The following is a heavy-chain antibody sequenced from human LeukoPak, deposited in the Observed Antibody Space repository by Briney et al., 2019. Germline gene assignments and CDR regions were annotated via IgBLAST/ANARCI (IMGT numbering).Heavy chain of an antibody. Sequence: GASVKVSCKASGYTFTSYGISWVRQAPGQGLEWMGWISAYNGNTNYAQKLQGRVTMTTDTSTSTAYMELRSLRSDDTAVYYCARVAQVVGATRAIWFDPWGQGTLVTVSS. CDR2: ISAYNGNT. CDR1: GYTFTSYG. D-gene: IGHD1-26*01. CDR3: ARVAQVVGATRAIWFDP. V-gene: IGHV1-18*01. J-gene: IGHJ5*02.